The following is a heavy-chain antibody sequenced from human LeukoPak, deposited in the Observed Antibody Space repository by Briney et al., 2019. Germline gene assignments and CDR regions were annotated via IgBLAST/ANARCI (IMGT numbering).Heavy chain of an antibody. CDR1: GYTFTGYY. CDR3: ARIANIANSYFQH. Sequence: ASVKVSCKASGYTFTGYYMHWVRQAPGQGLGWMGWINPNSGGTNYAQKFQGRVTMTRDTSISTAYMELSRLRSDDTAVYYCARIANIANSYFQHWGQGTLVTVSS. J-gene: IGHJ1*01. CDR2: INPNSGGT. V-gene: IGHV1-2*02. D-gene: IGHD4/OR15-4a*01.